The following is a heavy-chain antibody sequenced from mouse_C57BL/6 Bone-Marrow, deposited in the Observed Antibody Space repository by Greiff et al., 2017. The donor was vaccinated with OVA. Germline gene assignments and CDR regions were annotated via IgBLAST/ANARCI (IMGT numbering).Heavy chain of an antibody. Sequence: QVQLQQSGAELVKPGASVKISCKASGYAFSSYWMNWVKQRPGKGLEWIGQIYPGDGETNYNGKFKGKATLTADKSSSTAYMQLSSLTSEDSAVYFCARQLGRAYFDYWGQGTTLTVSS. CDR2: IYPGDGET. V-gene: IGHV1-80*01. CDR3: ARQLGRAYFDY. CDR1: GYAFSSYW. J-gene: IGHJ2*01. D-gene: IGHD4-1*02.